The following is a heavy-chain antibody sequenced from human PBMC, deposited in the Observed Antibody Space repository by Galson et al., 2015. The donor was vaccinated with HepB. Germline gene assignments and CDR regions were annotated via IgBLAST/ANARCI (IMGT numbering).Heavy chain of an antibody. J-gene: IGHJ4*02. D-gene: IGHD5-18*01. CDR3: ARGSGYSYAHAFDY. Sequence: SLRLSCAASGFTFSLYGMHWVRQAPGKGLEWVAIIWFDGKRMYYRDSVKGRFTISRDNTQNTLYLQMNRLRPDDTAVYYCARGSGYSYAHAFDYWGQGTLVTVSS. V-gene: IGHV3-33*01. CDR2: IWFDGKRM. CDR1: GFTFSLYG.